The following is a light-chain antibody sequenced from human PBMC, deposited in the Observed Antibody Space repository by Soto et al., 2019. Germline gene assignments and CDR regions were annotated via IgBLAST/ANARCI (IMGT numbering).Light chain of an antibody. CDR3: QQYNSYSWT. CDR1: QSISSW. J-gene: IGKJ1*01. CDR2: DAS. V-gene: IGKV1-5*01. Sequence: DIHITQAPSTLSASVGDRVTITCRASQSISSWLAWYQQKPGKAPKFLIYDASSLESGVPSRFSGSGSGTEFTLTISSLQPDDFATYYCQQYNSYSWTFGQGTKV.